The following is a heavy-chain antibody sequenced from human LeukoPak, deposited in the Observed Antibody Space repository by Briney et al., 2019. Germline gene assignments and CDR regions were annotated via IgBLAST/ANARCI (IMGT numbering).Heavy chain of an antibody. CDR2: ITSSGSGT. CDR3: AQGGTY. J-gene: IGHJ4*02. V-gene: IGHV3-23*05. Sequence: GGSLRLSCAASGFTFISYAMSWVRQAPGKGLEWVSSITSSGSGTYYADSVKGRFTISRDNSKSTLYLQMNSLRADDTAIYYCAQGGTYWGQGTLVTVSS. CDR1: GFTFISYA.